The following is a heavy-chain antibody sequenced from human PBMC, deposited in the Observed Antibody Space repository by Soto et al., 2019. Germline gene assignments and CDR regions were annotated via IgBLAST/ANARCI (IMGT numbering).Heavy chain of an antibody. V-gene: IGHV5-10-1*01. CDR1: GYSFTGYW. CDR3: ARHNPPRISFDVNGVNWVDH. D-gene: IGHD2-8*01. Sequence: PGESLKISCKGSGYSFTGYWITWVRQMPGKGLGWMGKIDPSDSYTDYSPSFQGHVTISADKSISTAYLQWSSLKASDTAVYYCARHNPPRISFDVNGVNWVDHWGQGTLVTVSS. J-gene: IGHJ5*02. CDR2: IDPSDSYT.